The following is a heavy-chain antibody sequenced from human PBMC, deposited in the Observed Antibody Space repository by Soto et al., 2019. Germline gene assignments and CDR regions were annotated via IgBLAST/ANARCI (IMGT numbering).Heavy chain of an antibody. CDR2: TYYRSKWYN. V-gene: IGHV6-1*01. CDR1: GDSVSSNSAA. Sequence: SQTLSLTCAISGDSVSSNSAAWNWIRQSPSRGLEWLGRTYYRSKWYNDYAVSVKSRITINPDTSKNQFSLQLNSVTPEDTAVYYCARDLLLPYDSSGYYYDWFDPWGQGTLVTVS. CDR3: ARDLLLPYDSSGYYYDWFDP. J-gene: IGHJ5*02. D-gene: IGHD3-22*01.